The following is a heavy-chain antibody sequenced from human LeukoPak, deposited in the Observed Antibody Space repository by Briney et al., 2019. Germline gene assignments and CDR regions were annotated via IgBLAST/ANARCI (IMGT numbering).Heavy chain of an antibody. Sequence: ASAKVSCKASGYTFTSYYMHWVRQAPGQGLEWMGIINPSGGSTSYAQKFQGRVTMTRDTSTSTAYMELSSLRSEDTAVYYCARTPDYGDYAYYYGMDVWGQGTTVTVSS. CDR2: INPSGGST. V-gene: IGHV1-46*01. D-gene: IGHD4-17*01. CDR3: ARTPDYGDYAYYYGMDV. CDR1: GYTFTSYY. J-gene: IGHJ6*02.